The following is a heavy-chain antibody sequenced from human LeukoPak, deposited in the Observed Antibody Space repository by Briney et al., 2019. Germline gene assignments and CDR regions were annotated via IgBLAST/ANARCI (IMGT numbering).Heavy chain of an antibody. CDR1: GFTFSNYG. Sequence: PGGSLRLSCAASGFTFSNYGMHWVRQAPGKGLEWVAVISYDGGTEYYADSVKGRFTISRDKSKNTLYLQMNSLTTEDTAVYYCAKTGRGRWVDWGMDVWGQGTTVTVSS. CDR3: AKTGRGRWVDWGMDV. V-gene: IGHV3-30*18. CDR2: ISYDGGTE. D-gene: IGHD3-9*01. J-gene: IGHJ6*02.